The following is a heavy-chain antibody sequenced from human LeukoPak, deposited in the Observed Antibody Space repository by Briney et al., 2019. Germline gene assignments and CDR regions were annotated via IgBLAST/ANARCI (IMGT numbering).Heavy chain of an antibody. CDR3: ARSGLKRAFDI. CDR1: GYTFTSYG. D-gene: IGHD3-10*01. J-gene: IGHJ3*02. CDR2: ISAYNGNT. V-gene: IGHV1-18*01. Sequence: GASVKVSCKASGYTFTSYGISWVRQAPGQGLEWMGWISAYNGNTNYAQKLQGRVTMTTDTSTSTAYVELRSLRSDDTAVYYCARSGLKRAFDIWGQGTMVTVSS.